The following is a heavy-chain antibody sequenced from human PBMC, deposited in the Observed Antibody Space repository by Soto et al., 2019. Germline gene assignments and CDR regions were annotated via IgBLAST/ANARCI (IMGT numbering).Heavy chain of an antibody. J-gene: IGHJ5*02. CDR2: IYYSGST. Sequence: SETLSLTCTVSGGSISSYYWSWIRQPPGKGLEWIGYIYYSGSTNYNPSLKSRVTISVDTSKNQFSLKLSSVTAADTAVYYCARVLALSSSWYGPSLENWFDPWGQGTLVTVSS. D-gene: IGHD6-13*01. CDR1: GGSISSYY. CDR3: ARVLALSSSWYGPSLENWFDP. V-gene: IGHV4-59*01.